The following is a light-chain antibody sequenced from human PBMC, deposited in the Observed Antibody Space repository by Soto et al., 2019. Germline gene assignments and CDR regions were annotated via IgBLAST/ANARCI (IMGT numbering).Light chain of an antibody. J-gene: IGKJ5*01. Sequence: EIVLTQSPATLSLSPGERATLSCRASQSVNSYLAWYQQKPGQAPRLLIYDASNRATGIPARFSGSGSGTDFTLTISSLEPEDFAVHYCQQSRNRPTFGQGTRLEIK. V-gene: IGKV3-11*01. CDR2: DAS. CDR3: QQSRNRPT. CDR1: QSVNSY.